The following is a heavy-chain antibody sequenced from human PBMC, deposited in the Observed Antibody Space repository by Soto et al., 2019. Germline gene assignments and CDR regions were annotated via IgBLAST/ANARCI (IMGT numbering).Heavy chain of an antibody. J-gene: IGHJ4*02. V-gene: IGHV1-18*01. Sequence: QVQLVQSGAEVKKPGASVKVSCKASGYTLTSFGISWVRQAPGQGLEWMAWVSTHNANTKYAQRFQGRVTMTTDTSTSTAYMELRYLTSDDPAVYYGAREYWPGISCYGPDYWGQGTLVTVSS. CDR3: AREYWPGISCYGPDY. CDR2: VSTHNANT. D-gene: IGHD2-2*01. CDR1: GYTLTSFG.